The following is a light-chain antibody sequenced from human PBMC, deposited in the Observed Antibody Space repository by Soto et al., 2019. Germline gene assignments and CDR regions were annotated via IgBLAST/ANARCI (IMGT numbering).Light chain of an antibody. CDR2: KAS. CDR1: QTISSW. J-gene: IGKJ1*01. V-gene: IGKV1-5*03. CDR3: HHYNSYSEA. Sequence: DIQRTQSPSTLSGSVGDRVTITCRASQTISSWLACSQQKPGKAPKLLIYKASTLKSGVPSRFSGSGSGTEFTLTISSLQPDDFATYYCHHYNSYSEAFGQGTKVELK.